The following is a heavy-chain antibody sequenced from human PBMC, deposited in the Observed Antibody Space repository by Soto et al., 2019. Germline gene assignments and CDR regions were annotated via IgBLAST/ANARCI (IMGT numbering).Heavy chain of an antibody. Sequence: PGGSLRLSCAASGFTFSNAWMSWVRQAPGKGLEWVGRIKSKTDGGTTDYAAPVKGRFTISRDDSKNTLYLQMNSLKTEDTAVYYCTTDHPLLRYFDYFDYWGQGTLVTVSS. CDR1: GFTFSNAW. CDR3: TTDHPLLRYFDYFDY. V-gene: IGHV3-15*01. CDR2: IKSKTDGGTT. D-gene: IGHD3-9*01. J-gene: IGHJ4*02.